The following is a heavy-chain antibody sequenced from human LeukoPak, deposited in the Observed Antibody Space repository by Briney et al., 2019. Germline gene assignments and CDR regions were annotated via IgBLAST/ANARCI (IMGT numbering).Heavy chain of an antibody. D-gene: IGHD6-13*01. CDR1: GFTFSSYG. CDR3: AKDGSSSAHY. J-gene: IGHJ4*02. V-gene: IGHV3-30*02. Sequence: GGSLRLSCAASGFTFSSYGMHWVRQAPGKGLEWVAFIRYDGSNKYYADSVKGRFTISRDNSKDTLYLQMNSLRAEDTAVYYCAKDGSSSAHYWGQGTLVTVSS. CDR2: IRYDGSNK.